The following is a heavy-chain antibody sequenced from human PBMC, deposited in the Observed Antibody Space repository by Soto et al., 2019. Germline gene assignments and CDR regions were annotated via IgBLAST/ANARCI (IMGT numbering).Heavy chain of an antibody. V-gene: IGHV4-59*01. CDR1: GGSISSYY. D-gene: IGHD2-2*01. CDR2: IYYSGST. Sequence: QVQLQESGPGLVKPSETLSLTCTVSGGSISSYYWSWIRQPPGKGLEWIGYIYYSGSTNYNPSLKSRVTISVDTSKNQFALKLSSVTAADTAVYYCARTPLGYCSSTSCPTWPANYYYYMDVWGKGTTVTVSS. J-gene: IGHJ6*03. CDR3: ARTPLGYCSSTSCPTWPANYYYYMDV.